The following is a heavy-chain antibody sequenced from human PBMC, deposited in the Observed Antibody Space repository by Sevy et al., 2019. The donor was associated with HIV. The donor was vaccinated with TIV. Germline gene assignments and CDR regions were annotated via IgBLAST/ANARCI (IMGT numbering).Heavy chain of an antibody. V-gene: IGHV3-9*01. Sequence: GGSLRLSCAASGFTFDDYAMHRVRQAPGKGLEWVSGLSRHIRTIGYADSVKGRFTISRNNARNSLYLQMNSLRAEDTAFYYCVKDKVDGDSGYGLFDFWGQGTLVTVSS. D-gene: IGHD5-12*01. CDR2: LSRHIRTI. CDR1: GFTFDDYA. J-gene: IGHJ4*02. CDR3: VKDKVDGDSGYGLFDF.